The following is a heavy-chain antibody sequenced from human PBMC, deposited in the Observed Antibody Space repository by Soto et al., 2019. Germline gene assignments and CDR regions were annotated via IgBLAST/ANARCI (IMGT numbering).Heavy chain of an antibody. CDR3: ARWEPYYYYGMDV. CDR2: IYYSGST. J-gene: IGHJ6*02. Sequence: SETLSLTCTVSGGSISSYYWSWIRQPPGKGLEWIGYIYYSGSTNYNPSLKSRVTISVDTSKNQFSLKLSSVTAAGTAVYYCARWEPYYYYGMDVWGQGTTVTVSS. V-gene: IGHV4-59*01. D-gene: IGHD1-26*01. CDR1: GGSISSYY.